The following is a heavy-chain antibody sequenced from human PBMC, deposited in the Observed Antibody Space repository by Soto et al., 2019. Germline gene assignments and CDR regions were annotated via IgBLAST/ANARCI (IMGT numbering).Heavy chain of an antibody. J-gene: IGHJ6*02. D-gene: IGHD3-9*01. CDR2: IYSGGST. CDR1: GFTVSSNY. V-gene: IGHV3-53*02. CDR3: ARDLRKYYDILTGYQGYYYYGMDV. Sequence: EVQLVETGGGLIQPGGSLRLSCAASGFTVSSNYMSWVRQAPGKGLEWVSVIYSGGSTYYADSVKGRFTISRDNSKNARYLQMNGLGAEDTAGYYCARDLRKYYDILTGYQGYYYYGMDVWGQGTTVTVSS.